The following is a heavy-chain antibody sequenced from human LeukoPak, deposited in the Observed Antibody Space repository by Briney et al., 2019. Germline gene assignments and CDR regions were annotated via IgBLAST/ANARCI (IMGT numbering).Heavy chain of an antibody. Sequence: SVKVSCKASGGTFSSYAISWVRQAPGQGLEWMGGIIPIFGTANYAQKFQGRVTITADESTSTAYMELSSLRSEDTAVYYCARGGKAVAGIFYYYGMDVWGQGTTVTVSS. CDR3: ARGGKAVAGIFYYYGMDV. D-gene: IGHD6-19*01. V-gene: IGHV1-69*13. CDR2: IIPIFGTA. CDR1: GGTFSSYA. J-gene: IGHJ6*02.